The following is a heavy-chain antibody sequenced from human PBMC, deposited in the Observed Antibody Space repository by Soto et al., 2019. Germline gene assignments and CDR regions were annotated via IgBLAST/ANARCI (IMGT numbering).Heavy chain of an antibody. Sequence: QVQLVQSGAEVKKPGASVKVSCKASGYSFTSYDINWVRQATGQGLEWMGWMNPNSGNTGYAQKFQGRVTMTRNTXXSTAYMALSSLRSEDTAVYYCARVSMGSSSEDFQHWGQGTLVTVSS. J-gene: IGHJ1*01. CDR2: MNPNSGNT. CDR3: ARVSMGSSSEDFQH. CDR1: GYSFTSYD. D-gene: IGHD6-6*01. V-gene: IGHV1-8*01.